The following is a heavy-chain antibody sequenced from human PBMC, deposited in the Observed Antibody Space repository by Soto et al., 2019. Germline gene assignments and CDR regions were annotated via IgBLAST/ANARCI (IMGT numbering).Heavy chain of an antibody. J-gene: IGHJ3*02. CDR2: IDPSDSYT. V-gene: IGHV5-10-1*01. CDR1: GYSFTSYW. Sequence: PGESLKISCKGSGYSFTSYWISWVRQMPGKGLEWMGRIDPSDSYTNYSPSFQGHVTISADKPISTAYLQWSSLKASDTAMYYCASSRWEANRRAFDIWGQGTMVTVSS. CDR3: ASSRWEANRRAFDI. D-gene: IGHD1-26*01.